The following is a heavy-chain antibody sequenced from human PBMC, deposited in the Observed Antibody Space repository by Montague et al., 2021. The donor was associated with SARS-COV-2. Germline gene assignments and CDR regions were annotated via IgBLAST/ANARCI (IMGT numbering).Heavy chain of an antibody. D-gene: IGHD5-18*01. Sequence: RLSCSASGFTFGDYAMHWVRQAPWKGLEWVSGISWNSGSIGYADSVKGRFTISRDNAKNSLYLQMNSLRAEDTALYYCAKDNTWIQLLLLSVRGGYGMDVWGQGTTVTVSS. V-gene: IGHV3-9*01. J-gene: IGHJ6*02. CDR1: GFTFGDYA. CDR2: ISWNSGSI. CDR3: AKDNTWIQLLLLSVRGGYGMDV.